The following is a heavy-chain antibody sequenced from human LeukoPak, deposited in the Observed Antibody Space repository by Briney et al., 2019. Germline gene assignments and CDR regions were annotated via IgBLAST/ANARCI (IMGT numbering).Heavy chain of an antibody. V-gene: IGHV3-23*01. CDR3: ARGGYYASGRAFDI. CDR1: GFTFSSYG. Sequence: GGSPRLSCAASGFTFSSYGMNWVRQAPGKGLEWVSAISGSGGSTYYADSVKGRFTISRDNSKDTLYLQMNSLRAEDTAVYYCARGGYYASGRAFDIWGQGTMVTVSS. D-gene: IGHD3-10*01. J-gene: IGHJ3*02. CDR2: ISGSGGST.